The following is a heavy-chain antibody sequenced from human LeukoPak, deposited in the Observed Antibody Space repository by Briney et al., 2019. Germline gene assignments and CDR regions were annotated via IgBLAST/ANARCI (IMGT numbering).Heavy chain of an antibody. J-gene: IGHJ3*02. CDR3: ARGGGGDSHAFDI. CDR1: GGTFSSYT. D-gene: IGHD2-21*02. V-gene: IGHV1-69*02. CDR2: IIPILGIA. Sequence: SVKVSCKASGGTFSSYTISWVRQAPGQGLEWMGRIIPILGIANYAQKFQGRVTITADKSTSTAYMELSSLRSEDTAVYYCARGGGGDSHAFDIWGRGTMVTVSS.